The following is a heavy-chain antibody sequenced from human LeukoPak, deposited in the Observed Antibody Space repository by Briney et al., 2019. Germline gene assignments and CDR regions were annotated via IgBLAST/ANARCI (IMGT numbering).Heavy chain of an antibody. CDR3: ARGPPDLAYFDY. Sequence: SETLSLTCTVSGGSISSGGYYWSWIRQHPGKGLEWIGYIYYSGSTCYNPSLKSRVTISVDTSKNQFPLKLSSVTAADTAVYYCARGPPDLAYFDYWGQGTLVTVSS. CDR1: GGSISSGGYY. J-gene: IGHJ4*02. CDR2: IYYSGST. V-gene: IGHV4-31*03.